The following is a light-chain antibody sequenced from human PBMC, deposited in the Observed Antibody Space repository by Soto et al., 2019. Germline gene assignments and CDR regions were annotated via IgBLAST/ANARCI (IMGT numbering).Light chain of an antibody. V-gene: IGKV3-20*01. CDR1: QSLSSSY. CDR3: HQYGSSPLT. CDR2: GTS. J-gene: IGKJ4*01. Sequence: EIVLTQSPGTLSLSPGERATLSCRASQSLSSSYLAWYQQKPGQAPRLLIYGTSIRATGIPDRFSGSGSGTDFTLTISRLETEDFSVYYCHQYGSSPLTFGGGTKVEIK.